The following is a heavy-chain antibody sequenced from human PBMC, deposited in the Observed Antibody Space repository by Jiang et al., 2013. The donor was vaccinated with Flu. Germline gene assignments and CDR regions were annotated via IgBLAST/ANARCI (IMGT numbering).Heavy chain of an antibody. Sequence: SGAEVKKPGSSVKVSCKASGGTFSSYAISWVRQAPGQGLEWMGGIIPIFGTANYAQKFQGRVTITADKSTSTAYMELSSLRSEDTAVYYCASCTVEMATMGSGAFDIWGQGTMVTVSS. V-gene: IGHV1-69*06. J-gene: IGHJ3*02. D-gene: IGHD5-24*01. CDR3: ASCTVEMATMGSGAFDI. CDR2: IIPIFGTA. CDR1: GGTFSSYA.